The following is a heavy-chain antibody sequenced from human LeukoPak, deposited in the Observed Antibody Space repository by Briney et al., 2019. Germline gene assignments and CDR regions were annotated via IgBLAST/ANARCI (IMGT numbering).Heavy chain of an antibody. V-gene: IGHV4-4*02. Sequence: SGTLSLTCAVSGGSISNNNWWSWVRQPPGMGLEWIGEIYHGGGTNYNPSLKSRVTMSVDRSKNQFSLKLSSVTAADTAVYYCARGEERGSGTVHFDYWGQGTLVAVPP. CDR2: IYHGGGT. CDR1: GGSISNNNW. CDR3: ARGEERGSGTVHFDY. D-gene: IGHD3-10*01. J-gene: IGHJ4*02.